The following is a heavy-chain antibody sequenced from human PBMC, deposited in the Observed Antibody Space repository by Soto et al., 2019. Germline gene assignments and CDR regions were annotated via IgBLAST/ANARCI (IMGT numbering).Heavy chain of an antibody. J-gene: IGHJ3*02. CDR3: ARRSLDSFDI. D-gene: IGHD3-3*01. CDR1: GFTFSNYA. V-gene: IGHV3-23*01. CDR2: ISGSGGST. Sequence: GRSLRLSCAASGFTFSNYAMTWVRQAPGKGLEWVSTISGSGGSTYYADSVKGRFTISRDNAKNTLYLQMNSLRAEDTAVYYCARRSLDSFDIWGQGTMVSV.